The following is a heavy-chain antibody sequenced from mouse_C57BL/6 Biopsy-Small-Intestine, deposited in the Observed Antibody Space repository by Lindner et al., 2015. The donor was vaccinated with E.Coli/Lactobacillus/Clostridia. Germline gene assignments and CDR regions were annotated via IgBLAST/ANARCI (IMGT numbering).Heavy chain of an antibody. J-gene: IGHJ3*01. CDR2: IYPRSGNT. CDR1: GYTFTSYG. CDR3: AREGDYSAWFAY. Sequence: VQLQESGAELARPGASVKLSCKASGYTFTSYGISWVKQRTGQGLEWIGEIYPRSGNTYYNEKFKGKATLTADKSSSTAYMQLSSLTSEDSAVYFCAREGDYSAWFAYWGQGTLVTVSA. D-gene: IGHD2-13*01. V-gene: IGHV1-81*01.